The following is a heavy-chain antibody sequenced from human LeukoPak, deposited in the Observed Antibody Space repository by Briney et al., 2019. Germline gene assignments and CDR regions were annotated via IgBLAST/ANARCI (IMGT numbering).Heavy chain of an antibody. CDR2: IYYSGST. J-gene: IGHJ5*02. D-gene: IGHD2-15*01. CDR1: GGSISSGSYY. CDR3: VRVVVVSATLKDWFDP. V-gene: IGHV4-39*07. Sequence: PSETLSLTCTVSGGSISSGSYYWDWIRQPPGKGLEWIGSIYYSGSTYYNPSLKSRVTISLDRSKNHFSLKLTSVTAADTAVYYCVRVVVVSATLKDWFDPWGQGILVTVSS.